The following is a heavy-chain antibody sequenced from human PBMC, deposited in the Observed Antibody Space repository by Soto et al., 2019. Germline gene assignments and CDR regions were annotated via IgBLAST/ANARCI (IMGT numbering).Heavy chain of an antibody. Sequence: GGSLRLSCAASGFTLSSYNMNWVRQAPGKGLEWVSSIRSSSSYINYADSVKGRITISRDNAKNSLYLQMNSLRAEDTALYYCARASGYSGYDEGVDFDYWGQGTLVTVSS. D-gene: IGHD5-12*01. CDR2: IRSSSSYI. V-gene: IGHV3-21*01. CDR1: GFTLSSYN. CDR3: ARASGYSGYDEGVDFDY. J-gene: IGHJ4*02.